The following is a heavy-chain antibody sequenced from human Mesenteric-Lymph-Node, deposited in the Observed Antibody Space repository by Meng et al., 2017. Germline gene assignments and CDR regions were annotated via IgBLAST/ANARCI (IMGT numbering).Heavy chain of an antibody. J-gene: IGHJ5*02. CDR3: ARGLYSGYNYQGERDNWFDP. V-gene: IGHV4-34*01. CDR1: GGSSSGNS. D-gene: IGHD5-12*01. Sequence: QATLHQWGAGWWKASETLSLTGGVVGGSSSGNSWNGIRQPPGKGLEWIGEINQSGSTNYKQSLRSRVTMSVDTSKNQFSLNLNSVTAADTAVYFCARGLYSGYNYQGERDNWFDPWGQGILVTVSS. CDR2: INQSGST.